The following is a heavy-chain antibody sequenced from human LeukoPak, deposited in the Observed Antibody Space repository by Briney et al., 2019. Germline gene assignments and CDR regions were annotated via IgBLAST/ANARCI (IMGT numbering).Heavy chain of an antibody. D-gene: IGHD3-22*01. CDR2: ISSSRSTI. CDR1: GFTFSSHS. Sequence: GGSLRLSCAASGFTFSSHSMNWVRQAPGKGLEWVSSISSSRSTIYYADSVKGRFTISRDNAKNSLYLQMNSLRAEDTAVYYCARGAYYYEDWGQGTLVTVSS. CDR3: ARGAYYYED. J-gene: IGHJ4*02. V-gene: IGHV3-48*01.